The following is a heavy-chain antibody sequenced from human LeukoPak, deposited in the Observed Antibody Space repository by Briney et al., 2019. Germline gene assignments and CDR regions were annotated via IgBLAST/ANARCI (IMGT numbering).Heavy chain of an antibody. D-gene: IGHD5-24*01. CDR2: IYYSGST. V-gene: IGHV4-59*01. Sequence: SETLSLTRTVSGGSISSYYWSWIRQPPGKGLEWIGYIYYSGSTNYNPSLKSRVTISVDTSKNQFSLKLSSVTAADTAVYYCARGKTQRDGYKLRGTLLDYWGQGTLVTVSS. CDR1: GGSISSYY. CDR3: ARGKTQRDGYKLRGTLLDY. J-gene: IGHJ4*02.